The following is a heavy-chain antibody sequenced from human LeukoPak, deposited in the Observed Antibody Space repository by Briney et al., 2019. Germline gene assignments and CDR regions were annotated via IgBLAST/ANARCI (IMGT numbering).Heavy chain of an antibody. CDR3: AKDIVVVPAAGGPFDY. CDR2: ISGSGGST. J-gene: IGHJ4*02. V-gene: IGHV3-23*01. CDR1: GFTFSSYA. Sequence: GGSLRLSCAASGFTFSSYAMSWVRQAPGKGLEWVSAISGSGGSTYYADSVKGRFTISRDNSKNTLYLQMNSLRAEDTAVYYCAKDIVVVPAAGGPFDYWGQGTLVTVSS. D-gene: IGHD2-2*01.